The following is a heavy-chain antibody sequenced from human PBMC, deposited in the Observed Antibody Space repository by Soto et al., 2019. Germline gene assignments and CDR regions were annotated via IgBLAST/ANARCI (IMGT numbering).Heavy chain of an antibody. J-gene: IGHJ4*02. Sequence: ASVKFSCKASGYTFTGYYMHWVRQAPGQGLEWMGWINPNSGGTNYAQKFQGRVTMTRDTSISTAYMELSRLRSDDTAVYYCARDRTITMVRGVIPTFDYWGQGTLVTVSS. V-gene: IGHV1-2*02. CDR2: INPNSGGT. CDR1: GYTFTGYY. CDR3: ARDRTITMVRGVIPTFDY. D-gene: IGHD3-10*01.